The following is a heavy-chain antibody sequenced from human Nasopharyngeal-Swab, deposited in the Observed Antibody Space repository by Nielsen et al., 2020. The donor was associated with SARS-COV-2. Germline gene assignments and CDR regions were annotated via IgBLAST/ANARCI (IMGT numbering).Heavy chain of an antibody. Sequence: GESLKLSCKGSGYSFTSYWIGWVRQMPGKGLEWMGIIYPGDSYTRYSPSFQGQVTISADKSISTAYLQWSSLKAADTAMYYCSRYSSSWTGWFDPWGQGTLVTVSS. CDR2: IYPGDSYT. CDR3: SRYSSSWTGWFDP. J-gene: IGHJ5*02. CDR1: GYSFTSYW. V-gene: IGHV5-51*01. D-gene: IGHD6-13*01.